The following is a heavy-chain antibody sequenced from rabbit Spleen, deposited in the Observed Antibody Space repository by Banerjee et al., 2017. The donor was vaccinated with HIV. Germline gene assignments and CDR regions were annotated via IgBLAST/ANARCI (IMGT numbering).Heavy chain of an antibody. D-gene: IGHD8-1*01. CDR3: ARDAGTSFSTYGMDL. CDR1: GFTLIKYW. V-gene: IGHV1S40*01. CDR2: IYTGDSDA. J-gene: IGHJ6*01. Sequence: QSLEESGGDLVKPGASLTLTCKASGFTLIKYWMCWVRQAPGKGLEWIGCIYTGDSDANYASWAKGRFTISKTSSTTVALQMTDLTAADTATYFCARDAGTSFSTYGMDLWGQGTLVTVS.